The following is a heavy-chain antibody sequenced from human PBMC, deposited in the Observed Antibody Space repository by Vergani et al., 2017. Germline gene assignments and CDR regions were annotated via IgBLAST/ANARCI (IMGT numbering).Heavy chain of an antibody. Sequence: QVQLVQSGAEVKKPGASVKVSCKASGYTFTDYFMHWVRQAPGHGLEWMGWINPNSGGTNYAQKFQGRVTMTRYTSISTAYMELSNLRSDDTAVYYCSRVDTSSNRDYFDYWGQGTLVTVSS. D-gene: IGHD2-2*01. CDR1: GYTFTDYF. V-gene: IGHV1-2*02. J-gene: IGHJ4*02. CDR2: INPNSGGT. CDR3: SRVDTSSNRDYFDY.